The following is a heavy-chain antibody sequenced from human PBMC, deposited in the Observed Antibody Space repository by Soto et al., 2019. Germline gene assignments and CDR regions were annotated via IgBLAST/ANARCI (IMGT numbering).Heavy chain of an antibody. CDR3: ARXXXYYDFWSGYLDYFDY. V-gene: IGHV5-51*01. Sequence: WVRQMPGKGLEWMGIIYPGDSDTRYSPSFQGQVTISADKSISTAYLKWSSLKASEXXXYYCARXXXYYDFWSGYLDYFDYXGQGTLVTVSS. D-gene: IGHD3-3*01. J-gene: IGHJ4*02. CDR2: IYPGDSDT.